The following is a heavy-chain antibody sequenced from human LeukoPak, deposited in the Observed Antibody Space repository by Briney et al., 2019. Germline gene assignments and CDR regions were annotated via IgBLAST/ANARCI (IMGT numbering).Heavy chain of an antibody. CDR3: AKIGVAAAGTKGYYYYMDV. J-gene: IGHJ6*03. CDR2: ISSSGSTI. D-gene: IGHD6-13*01. Sequence: GGSLRLSCAASGFTFSSYEMNWVRQAPGKGLEWVSYISSSGSTIYYADSVKGRFTISRDNSKNTLYLQMNSLRAEDTAVYYCAKIGVAAAGTKGYYYYMDVWGKGTTVTVSS. V-gene: IGHV3-48*03. CDR1: GFTFSSYE.